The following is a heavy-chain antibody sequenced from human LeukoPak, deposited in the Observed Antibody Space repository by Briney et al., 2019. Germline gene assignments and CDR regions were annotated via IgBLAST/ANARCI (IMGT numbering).Heavy chain of an antibody. CDR1: GGSISSGSYY. V-gene: IGHV4-61*02. CDR2: IYTSGST. CDR3: AREFSSWYTFDY. Sequence: SQTLSLTCTVSGGSISSGSYYWSWIRQPAGKGLEWIGRIYTSGSTNYNPSLKSRVTISVDTSKNQFSLKPSSVTAADTAVYYCAREFSSWYTFDYWGQGTLVTVSS. J-gene: IGHJ4*02. D-gene: IGHD6-13*01.